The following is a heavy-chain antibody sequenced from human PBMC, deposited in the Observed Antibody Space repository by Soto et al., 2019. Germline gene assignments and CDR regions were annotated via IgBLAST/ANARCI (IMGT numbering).Heavy chain of an antibody. Sequence: EVQLVESGGGLVQPGGSLRLSCAASGFTVSSNYMSWVRQAPGKGLEWVSVIYSGGSTYYADSVKGRFTISRDNSKNTLYLQMNSLRAEDTAVYYCARDSSGSYSVDYWGQGTLVTVSS. CDR1: GFTVSSNY. J-gene: IGHJ4*02. V-gene: IGHV3-66*01. CDR2: IYSGGST. D-gene: IGHD1-26*01. CDR3: ARDSSGSYSVDY.